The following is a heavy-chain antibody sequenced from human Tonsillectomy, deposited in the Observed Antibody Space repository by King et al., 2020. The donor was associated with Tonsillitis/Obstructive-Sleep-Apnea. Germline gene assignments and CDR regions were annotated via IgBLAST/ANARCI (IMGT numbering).Heavy chain of an antibody. V-gene: IGHV4-34*01. CDR3: ARGPAYCGGDCPTPAYYFDY. CDR1: GGSFSGYY. Sequence: VQLQQWGAGLLKPSETLSLTFAGYGGSFSGYYWSLIRQPPGKGLEWIGEINHSGSTNYNPSLKSRVTISVDTSKNKFSLKLTSVTAADTAVYYCARGPAYCGGDCPTPAYYFDYWGQGTLVTVSS. CDR2: INHSGST. J-gene: IGHJ4*02. D-gene: IGHD2-21*01.